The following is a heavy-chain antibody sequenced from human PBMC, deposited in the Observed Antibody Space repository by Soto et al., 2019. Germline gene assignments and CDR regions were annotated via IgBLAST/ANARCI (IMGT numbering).Heavy chain of an antibody. CDR3: AADATAWQQMVPSDY. D-gene: IGHD2-8*01. CDR2: MAVGSGYT. CDR1: GFTFTSSA. J-gene: IGHJ4*02. Sequence: GASVKVFCKASGFTFTSSAFQWVRQARGQRLEWIGWMAVGSGYTNSAQRFQDRVTLTRDMSTATTYMELSRLTSEDTAIYYCAADATAWQQMVPSDYWGQGTLVTVSS. V-gene: IGHV1-58*01.